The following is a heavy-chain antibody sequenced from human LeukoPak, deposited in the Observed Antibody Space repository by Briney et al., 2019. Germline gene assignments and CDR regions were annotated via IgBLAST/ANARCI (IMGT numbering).Heavy chain of an antibody. CDR2: IFSGGNT. CDR1: GLTVSSSS. V-gene: IGHV3-53*01. J-gene: IGHJ4*02. Sequence: GGSLRLSCAASGLTVSSSSLSWVRQAPGKGLKWVSVIFSGGNTYFADSVKGRFTISRDNSKNTVYLQMNSLRVEDTALYYCVRSLDYWGQGTLVTVSS. CDR3: VRSLDY.